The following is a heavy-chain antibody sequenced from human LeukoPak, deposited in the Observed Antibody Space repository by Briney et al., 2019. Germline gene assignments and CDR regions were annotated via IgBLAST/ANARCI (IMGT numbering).Heavy chain of an antibody. CDR3: ARGGRGSDWFDP. CDR1: GFTFDDYA. J-gene: IGHJ5*02. D-gene: IGHD3-10*01. CDR2: INSDGSST. Sequence: GGSLRLSCAASGFTFDDYAMHWVRQVPGKGLVWVSRINSDGSSTSYADSVKGRFTISRDNAKNTLYLQMNSLRAEDTAVYYCARGGRGSDWFDPWGQGTLVTVSS. V-gene: IGHV3-74*01.